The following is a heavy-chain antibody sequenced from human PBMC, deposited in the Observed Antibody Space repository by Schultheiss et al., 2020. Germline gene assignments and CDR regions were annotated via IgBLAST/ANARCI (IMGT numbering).Heavy chain of an antibody. V-gene: IGHV3-11*06. CDR3: ARAGEYYYYGMDV. J-gene: IGHJ6*02. CDR2: ISSSSSYT. Sequence: GGSLRLSCAASGFTFSDYYMSWIRQAPGKGLEWVSYISSSSSYTNYADSVKGRFTISRDNAKNSLFLQMDSLRAEDTAVYYCARAGEYYYYGMDVWGQGTTVTVSS. CDR1: GFTFSDYY.